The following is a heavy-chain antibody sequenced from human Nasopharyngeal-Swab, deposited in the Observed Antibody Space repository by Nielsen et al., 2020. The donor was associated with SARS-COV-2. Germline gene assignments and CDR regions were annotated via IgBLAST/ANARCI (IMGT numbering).Heavy chain of an antibody. V-gene: IGHV4-30-2*01. CDR3: ARGGGRDIVVVPAAVPISFDY. CDR1: GGSISSGGYP. J-gene: IGHJ4*02. D-gene: IGHD2-2*01. CDR2: IYHSGST. Sequence: SETLSLTCAVSGGSISSGGYPWSWIRQPPGKGLEWIGYIYHSGSTYYNPSLKSRVTISVDTSKNQFSLKLSSVTAADTAVYYCARGGGRDIVVVPAAVPISFDYWGQGTLVTVSS.